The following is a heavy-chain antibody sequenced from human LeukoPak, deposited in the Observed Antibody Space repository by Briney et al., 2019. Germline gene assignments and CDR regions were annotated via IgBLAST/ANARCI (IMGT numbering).Heavy chain of an antibody. CDR3: ARALNYYFYGMDV. Sequence: GGSLRLSCSASGFTFSSYAMHWVRLPPGKGLVWVSRINNDGSSTIYADSVKGRFTISRDNAKNTLYLQMDSLRAEDTAVYYCARALNYYFYGMDVWGQGTTVTVSS. CDR2: INNDGSST. J-gene: IGHJ6*02. V-gene: IGHV3-74*01. CDR1: GFTFSSYA.